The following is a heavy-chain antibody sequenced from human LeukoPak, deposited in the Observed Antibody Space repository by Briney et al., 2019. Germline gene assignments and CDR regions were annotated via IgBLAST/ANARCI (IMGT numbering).Heavy chain of an antibody. CDR2: ISSSSTTI. V-gene: IGHV3-48*01. Sequence: GGSLRLSCAASGFTFSSYSMMWVRQAPGKGLEWVSYISSSSTTIHYADSVKGRFTISRDNAKNSVYLQMNSLRAEDTAVYYCAKVPPYYYDSSGYSGYWGQGTLVTVSS. D-gene: IGHD3-22*01. J-gene: IGHJ4*02. CDR3: AKVPPYYYDSSGYSGY. CDR1: GFTFSSYS.